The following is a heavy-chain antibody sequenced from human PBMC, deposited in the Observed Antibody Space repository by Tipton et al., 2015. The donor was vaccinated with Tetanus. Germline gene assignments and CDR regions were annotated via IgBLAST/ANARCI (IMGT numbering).Heavy chain of an antibody. J-gene: IGHJ4*02. CDR2: VSYSGRT. V-gene: IGHV4-39*02. CDR1: GGSLRTSDYY. CDR3: ARANNEFPKKGPFDS. D-gene: IGHD1-1*01. Sequence: GLVKPSETLSLTCIVSGGSLRTSDYYGAWVRQSPGKGLEWIGSVSYSGRTYYNPSLKSRVTMSVDTSKKDFSVRLTSVTAADTAVYYCARANNEFPKKGPFDSWGQGSLVIVSS.